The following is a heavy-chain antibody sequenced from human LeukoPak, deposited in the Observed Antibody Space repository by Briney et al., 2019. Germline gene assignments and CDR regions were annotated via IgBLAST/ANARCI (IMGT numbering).Heavy chain of an antibody. Sequence: GGSLRLSCAASGFTFSSHGMNWVRQAPGKGLEWVLGITGGGTTYYADSVKGRVTISRDNSKNTLYLQMNSLRAEDTAVYYCAKDRHWLALDDWGQGTLVTVSS. CDR3: AKDRHWLALDD. D-gene: IGHD6-19*01. V-gene: IGHV3-23*01. CDR2: ITGGGTT. CDR1: GFTFSSHG. J-gene: IGHJ4*02.